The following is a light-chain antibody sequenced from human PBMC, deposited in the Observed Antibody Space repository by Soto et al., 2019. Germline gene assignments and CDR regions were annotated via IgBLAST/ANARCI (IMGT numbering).Light chain of an antibody. CDR2: AAS. J-gene: IGKJ1*01. V-gene: IGKV1-9*01. CDR3: QQLNSYRT. Sequence: DIQMTQSPSSLSASVRDRVTFTCRASQSISSYLNWYQQKPGKAPKLLIYAASTLQSGVPSRFGGSGSGTGFTLTISSLQPEDVATYYCQQLNSYRTFGQGTKVDIK. CDR1: QSISSY.